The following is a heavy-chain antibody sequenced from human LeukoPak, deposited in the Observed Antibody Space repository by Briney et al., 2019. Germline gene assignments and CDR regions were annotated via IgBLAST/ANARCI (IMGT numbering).Heavy chain of an antibody. CDR2: ICGTGGNT. CDR1: GFSFSSYG. V-gene: IGHV3-23*01. Sequence: PGGSLRLSCAASGFSFSSYGMSWVRQAPGKGLEWVSTICGTGGNTYYADSVKGRFTISRDNSKSTLYLQMNSLRAEDTALYYCAKFGTVTTIGLYYFDHWGQGTLVTVSS. CDR3: AKFGTVTTIGLYYFDH. D-gene: IGHD4-11*01. J-gene: IGHJ4*02.